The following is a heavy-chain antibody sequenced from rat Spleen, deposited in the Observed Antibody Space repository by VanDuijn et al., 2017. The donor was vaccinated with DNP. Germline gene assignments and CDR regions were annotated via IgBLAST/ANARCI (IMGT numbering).Heavy chain of an antibody. V-gene: IGHV3-1*01. D-gene: IGHD1-9*01. J-gene: IGHJ2*01. CDR3: ARERILRVYLLGGYFDY. CDR2: ISYSGST. Sequence: EVQLQESGPGLVKPSQSLSLTCSVTGYSITSNYWGWIRKFPGNKMEWIGHISYSGSTSYNPSLKSRIPITRDTSKNQFFLQLNSVTTEDTATYYCARERILRVYLLGGYFDYWGQGVMVTVSS. CDR1: GYSITSNY.